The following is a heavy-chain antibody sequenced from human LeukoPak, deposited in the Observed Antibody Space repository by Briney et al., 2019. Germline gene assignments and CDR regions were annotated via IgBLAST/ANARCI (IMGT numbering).Heavy chain of an antibody. CDR2: ISYDGSNK. CDR1: GFTFSSYG. D-gene: IGHD1-26*01. Sequence: GGSLRLSCAASGFTFSSYGMHWVRQAPGKGLEWVAVISYDGSNKYYADSVKGRFTISRDNSKNTLYLQMNSLRAEDTAVYYCAKDLFIVGATNAFDIWGQGTMVTVSS. V-gene: IGHV3-30*18. J-gene: IGHJ3*02. CDR3: AKDLFIVGATNAFDI.